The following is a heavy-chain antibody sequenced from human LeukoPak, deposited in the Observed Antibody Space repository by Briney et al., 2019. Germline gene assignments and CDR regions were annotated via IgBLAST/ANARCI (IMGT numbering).Heavy chain of an antibody. J-gene: IGHJ4*02. CDR3: ARYSDYGDYAIDY. D-gene: IGHD4-17*01. CDR2: IYYSGST. CDR1: GGSISSYY. Sequence: SETLSLTCTVSGGSISSYYWNWIRQPPGKGLEWIGYIYYSGSTNYNPSLKSRVTISVDTSKNQFSLRLSSVTAADTAVYYCARYSDYGDYAIDYWGQGTLVTVSS. V-gene: IGHV4-59*08.